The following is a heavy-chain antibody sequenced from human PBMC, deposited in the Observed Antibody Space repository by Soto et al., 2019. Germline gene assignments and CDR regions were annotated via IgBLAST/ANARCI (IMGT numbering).Heavy chain of an antibody. CDR2: ISYDGSNK. J-gene: IGHJ4*02. Sequence: LRLSCAASGLTFSSYGMHWVRQAPGKGLEWVAVISYDGSNKYYADSVKGRFTISRDNSKNTLYLQMNSLRAEDTAVYYCAKEGGLYYDSSGYYPYFDYWGQGTLVTVSS. D-gene: IGHD3-22*01. CDR3: AKEGGLYYDSSGYYPYFDY. CDR1: GLTFSSYG. V-gene: IGHV3-30*18.